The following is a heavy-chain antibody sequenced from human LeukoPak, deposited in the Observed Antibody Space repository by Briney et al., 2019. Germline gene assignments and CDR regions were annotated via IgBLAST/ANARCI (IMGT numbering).Heavy chain of an antibody. Sequence: GGSLRLSCAASGFTVSNSYLSWVRQAPGKGLEWVSFIYSGGNTYYADSVKGRFIISRDNSKNTLYLQINSLRAEDTAVYYCARNYGYVYQYGMDVWGQGTTVTVSS. V-gene: IGHV3-66*01. D-gene: IGHD3-16*01. CDR2: IYSGGNT. J-gene: IGHJ6*02. CDR1: GFTVSNSY. CDR3: ARNYGYVYQYGMDV.